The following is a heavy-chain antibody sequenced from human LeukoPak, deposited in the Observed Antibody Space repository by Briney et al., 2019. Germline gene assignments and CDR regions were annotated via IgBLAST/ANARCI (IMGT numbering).Heavy chain of an antibody. CDR1: GFTFSNYW. D-gene: IGHD3-10*01. CDR2: IKQDGSEK. Sequence: GGSLRLSCASSGFTFSNYWMSWVRQAPGKGLEWVANIKQDGSEKYYVDSVKGRFTISRDNAKNSLYLQMNSLRAEDTAVYYCARRAAMVRGVIIAGELDYWGQGTLVTVSS. J-gene: IGHJ4*02. CDR3: ARRAAMVRGVIIAGELDY. V-gene: IGHV3-7*01.